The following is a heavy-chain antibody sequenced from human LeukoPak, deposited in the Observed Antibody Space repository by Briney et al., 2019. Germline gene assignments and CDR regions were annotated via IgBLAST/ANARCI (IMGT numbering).Heavy chain of an antibody. CDR3: AKYCGGDCYGMDV. D-gene: IGHD2-21*01. CDR2: ISWNSGDI. Sequence: SGGSLRLSCAASGFTFDDFALHWVRQAPGKGLEWVSGISWNSGDIGYADSVKGRFTISRDNAKNSLYLQMNSLRAEDTAVYYCAKYCGGDCYGMDVWGQGTTVTVSS. J-gene: IGHJ6*02. V-gene: IGHV3-9*01. CDR1: GFTFDDFA.